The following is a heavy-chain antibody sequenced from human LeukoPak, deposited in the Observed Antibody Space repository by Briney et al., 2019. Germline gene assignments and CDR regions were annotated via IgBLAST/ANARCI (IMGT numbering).Heavy chain of an antibody. Sequence: SETLFLTCTVSGGSIKGFYWSWIRQPPGKGLEWIGYIYYTGSTEYNPSLKSRVTISVDTSKNEFSLRLTSVTAADTAVYYCARSFHYGSGSYSYYFDYWGQGTLVTVSS. D-gene: IGHD3-10*01. CDR2: IYYTGST. V-gene: IGHV4-59*08. CDR3: ARSFHYGSGSYSYYFDY. CDR1: GGSIKGFY. J-gene: IGHJ4*02.